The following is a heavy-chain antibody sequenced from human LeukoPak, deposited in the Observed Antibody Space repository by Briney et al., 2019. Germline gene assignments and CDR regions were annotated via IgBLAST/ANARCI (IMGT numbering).Heavy chain of an antibody. J-gene: IGHJ3*02. CDR3: AKGVLVPAAMTGPDAFDI. CDR2: ISGSGGGT. Sequence: PGGSLRLSCAASGFTFSSYAMSWVRQAPGKGLEWVSAISGSGGGTYYADSVKGRFTISRDNSKNTLYLQMNSLRAEDTAVYYCAKGVLVPAAMTGPDAFDIWGQGTMVTVSS. V-gene: IGHV3-23*01. CDR1: GFTFSSYA. D-gene: IGHD2-2*01.